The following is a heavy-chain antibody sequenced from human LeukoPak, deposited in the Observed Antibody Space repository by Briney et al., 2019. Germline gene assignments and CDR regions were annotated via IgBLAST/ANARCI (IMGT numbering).Heavy chain of an antibody. CDR1: GGSVSSDIYY. D-gene: IGHD3-22*01. CDR2: VYYGGTT. Sequence: SETLSLTCTVSGGSVSSDIYYWAWIRQAPGKGLEWFGSVYYGGTTYYNPSLKSRVTVSVDTSKSQFSLKLSSVTAADTAVYYCARHLTYYFESTGYYPGWFDPWGQGTLVTVSS. J-gene: IGHJ5*02. V-gene: IGHV4-39*01. CDR3: ARHLTYYFESTGYYPGWFDP.